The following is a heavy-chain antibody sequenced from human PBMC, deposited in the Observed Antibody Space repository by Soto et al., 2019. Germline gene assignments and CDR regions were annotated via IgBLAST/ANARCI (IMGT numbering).Heavy chain of an antibody. CDR2: IHYSGTT. D-gene: IGHD2-2*01. V-gene: IGHV4-59*01. CDR1: GTSISSYY. Sequence: SENLSLTCTVSGTSISSYYWSWIRQPPGKGLEWIANIHYSGTTNYNHSLASRVTLSVDTSKNQFSLKMTSVTAADRAMYFCARDNSDAIDYWGRGTLVTVSS. CDR3: ARDNSDAIDY. J-gene: IGHJ4*02.